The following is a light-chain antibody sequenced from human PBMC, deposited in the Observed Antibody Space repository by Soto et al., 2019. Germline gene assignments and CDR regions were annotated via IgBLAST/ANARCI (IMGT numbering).Light chain of an antibody. CDR3: QQYNNWPPIT. Sequence: EIVLTQSPGTLSLSPGERATLSFRASQSVRSDLVWYQQKPGQAPRLLIYGASTRATGIPARFSGSGSGTEFTLTISSLQSEDFAVYYCQQYNNWPPITFGQGTRLEIK. J-gene: IGKJ5*01. CDR2: GAS. V-gene: IGKV3-15*01. CDR1: QSVRSD.